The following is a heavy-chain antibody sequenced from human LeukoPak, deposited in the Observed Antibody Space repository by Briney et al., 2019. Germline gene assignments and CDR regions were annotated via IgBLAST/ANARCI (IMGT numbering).Heavy chain of an antibody. J-gene: IGHJ4*02. CDR3: AIWVRNGWPYFDY. Sequence: GGSLGLSCAVSGDTFSSDAFSWVRQAPGKGLEWVSAITSVDDSTYYADSVKGRFTISRDYSKNTVHLQMNSLRAEDTALYYCAIWVRNGWPYFDYWGQGTLVTVSS. CDR1: GDTFSSDA. V-gene: IGHV3-23*01. D-gene: IGHD6-19*01. CDR2: ITSVDDST.